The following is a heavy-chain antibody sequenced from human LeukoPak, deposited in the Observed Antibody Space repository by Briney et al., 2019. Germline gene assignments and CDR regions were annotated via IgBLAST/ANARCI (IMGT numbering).Heavy chain of an antibody. CDR1: GFTFSSYG. D-gene: IGHD3-16*02. CDR3: ARGEGYPYYFDY. V-gene: IGHV3-30*19. Sequence: GGSLRLSCAASGFTFSSYGMHWVRQAPGKGLEWVAVISYDGSNKYYADSVKGRFTISRDNSKNTLYLQMNSLRAEDTAVYYCARGEGYPYYFDYWGQGTLVTVSS. J-gene: IGHJ4*02. CDR2: ISYDGSNK.